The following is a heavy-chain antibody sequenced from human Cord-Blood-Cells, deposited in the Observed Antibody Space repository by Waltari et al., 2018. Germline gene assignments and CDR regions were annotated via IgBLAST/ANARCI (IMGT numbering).Heavy chain of an antibody. CDR1: GGSFSGYY. CDR3: ARGYCSSTSCYLYYFDY. D-gene: IGHD2-2*01. J-gene: IGHJ4*02. V-gene: IGHV4-34*01. Sequence: QVQLQQWGAGLLKPSETLSLTCAVYGGSFSGYYWSWIRQPPGKGLEWIGEINHSGSTNYNPSLKSRVTISVDTSKNQFSLKLSSVTAADTAVYYCARGYCSSTSCYLYYFDYWGQGTLVTVSS. CDR2: INHSGST.